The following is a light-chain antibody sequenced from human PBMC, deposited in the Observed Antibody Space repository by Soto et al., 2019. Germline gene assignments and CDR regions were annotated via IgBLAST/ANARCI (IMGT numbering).Light chain of an antibody. V-gene: IGKV3-20*01. CDR3: QQYGSSSWT. J-gene: IGKJ1*01. Sequence: IVLAQSPATLSVSAGERATLSCRASQSVSSNLAWYQQKPGQAPRLLSYDASDRAPGIPVRFSGSGSATDFSLTTSRLEPEDFAVYYCQQYGSSSWTFGQGTKVDI. CDR2: DAS. CDR1: QSVSSN.